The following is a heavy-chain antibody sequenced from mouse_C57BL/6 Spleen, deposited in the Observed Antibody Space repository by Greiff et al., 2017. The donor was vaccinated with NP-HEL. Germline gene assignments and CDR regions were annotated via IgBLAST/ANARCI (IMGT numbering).Heavy chain of an antibody. Sequence: QVQLQQPGAELVKPGASVKLSCKASGYTFTSYWMHWVKQRPGQGLEWIGMIHPNSGSTNYNEKFKSKATLTVDKSSSTAYMQLSSLTSEDSAVYYCAIYYYGSSYEDYAMDYWGQGTSVTVSS. CDR2: IHPNSGST. D-gene: IGHD1-1*01. CDR3: AIYYYGSSYEDYAMDY. CDR1: GYTFTSYW. V-gene: IGHV1-64*01. J-gene: IGHJ4*01.